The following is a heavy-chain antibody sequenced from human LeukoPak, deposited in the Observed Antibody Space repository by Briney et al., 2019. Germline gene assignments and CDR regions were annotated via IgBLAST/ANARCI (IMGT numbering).Heavy chain of an antibody. V-gene: IGHV4-39*01. CDR2: VYYDGTS. CDR1: GGSINSHSYY. CDR3: VRHISTNTGYFDS. D-gene: IGHD5-24*01. J-gene: IGHJ4*02. Sequence: PSETLSLTCTVSGGSINSHSYYWGWIRQPPGKGLEWIGSVYYDGTSYSNPSLKSRAAVYVDTSRDQFSLDLRFVTAADTALYYRVRHISTNTGYFDSCGPGILVSVSS.